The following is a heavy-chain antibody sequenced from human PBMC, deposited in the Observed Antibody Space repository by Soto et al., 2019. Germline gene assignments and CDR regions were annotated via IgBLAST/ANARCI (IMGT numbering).Heavy chain of an antibody. Sequence: ASVKVSCKASGYTFTSYGISWVRQAPGQGLEWMGWISAYNGNTNYAQKLQGRVTMTTDTSTSTAYMELRSLRSDDTAVYYCARDRHYYYDSSGYGDYWGQGTLVTVSS. D-gene: IGHD3-22*01. CDR1: GYTFTSYG. V-gene: IGHV1-18*01. J-gene: IGHJ4*02. CDR2: ISAYNGNT. CDR3: ARDRHYYYDSSGYGDY.